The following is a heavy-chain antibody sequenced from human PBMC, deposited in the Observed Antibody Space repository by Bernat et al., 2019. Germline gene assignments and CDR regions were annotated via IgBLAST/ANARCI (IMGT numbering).Heavy chain of an antibody. CDR2: ISGSGGST. V-gene: IGHV3-23*01. J-gene: IGHJ4*02. Sequence: EVQLLESGGGLVQPGGSLRLSCAASGFTFSSYAMSWVRQAPGKGLEWVSAISGSGGSTYYADSVKGRFTISRDNSKNTLYLQMNSLRAEDTAVYYCAKDQGAYCGGDCQYYFDYWGQGTLVTVSS. CDR3: AKDQGAYCGGDCQYYFDY. D-gene: IGHD2-21*01. CDR1: GFTFSSYA.